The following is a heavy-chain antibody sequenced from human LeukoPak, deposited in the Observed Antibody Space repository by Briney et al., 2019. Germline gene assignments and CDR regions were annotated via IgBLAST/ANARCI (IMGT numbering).Heavy chain of an antibody. J-gene: IGHJ4*01. CDR2: INHSGST. D-gene: IGHD1-26*01. CDR3: AREIPTTPSYYRGGDF. V-gene: IGHV4-34*01. Sequence: SETLSLTCAVYGGSFSGYYWSWTRQPPGKGLEWIGEINHSGSTNYNPSLKSRVTISVDTSKNQFSLKLSSVTAADTAVYYCAREIPTTPSYYRGGDFWARGPRVTFSS. CDR1: GGSFSGYY.